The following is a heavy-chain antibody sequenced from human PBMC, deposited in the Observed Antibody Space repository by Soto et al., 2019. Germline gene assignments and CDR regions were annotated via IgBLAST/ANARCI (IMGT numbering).Heavy chain of an antibody. V-gene: IGHV3-30-3*01. CDR2: ISFDGNII. Sequence: SGGSLRLSCAASEFTFSSYAMHWIRQAPGKGLEWLAVISFDGNIIQYADSVKGRFIISRDNSKNTLYLQMNSLRGDDTAVCYCARTFDTITYYFDYWGQGTLVTVSS. CDR1: EFTFSSYA. D-gene: IGHD3-9*01. CDR3: ARTFDTITYYFDY. J-gene: IGHJ4*02.